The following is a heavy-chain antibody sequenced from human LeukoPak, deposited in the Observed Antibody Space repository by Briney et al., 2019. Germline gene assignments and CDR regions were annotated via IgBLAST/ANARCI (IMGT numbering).Heavy chain of an antibody. CDR1: AGSVSSTEFY. D-gene: IGHD3-22*01. Sequence: SETLSLTCTVSAGSVSSTEFYWGWIRQPPGKGLQWVGNIYYTGSTYYNPSLNSRVSMSVDTSQNQFSLKMTSVTAADTAVYYCARHGDYYDSSGPYGFDPWGQGTLVTVSS. V-gene: IGHV4-39*01. CDR2: IYYTGST. J-gene: IGHJ5*02. CDR3: ARHGDYYDSSGPYGFDP.